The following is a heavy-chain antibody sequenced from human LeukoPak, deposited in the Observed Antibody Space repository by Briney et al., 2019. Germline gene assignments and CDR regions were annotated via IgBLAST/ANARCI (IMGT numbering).Heavy chain of an antibody. CDR1: GGTFISHA. CDR3: ARASKGGHGYNPPPGY. V-gene: IGHV1-69*01. Sequence: SVTVSFKTSGGTFISHAFSWVRQAPGHGREWMGGILPIFGAPNYAQKFQGRVTITADEATNTVYMELTRLRSEDTAVYYCARASKGGHGYNPPPGYWGQGTLVTVSS. D-gene: IGHD5-24*01. J-gene: IGHJ4*02. CDR2: ILPIFGAP.